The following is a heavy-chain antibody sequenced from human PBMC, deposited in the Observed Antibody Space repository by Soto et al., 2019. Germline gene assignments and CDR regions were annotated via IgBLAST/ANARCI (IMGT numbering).Heavy chain of an antibody. D-gene: IGHD4-4*01. CDR1: GFIFSTYR. V-gene: IGHV3-21*01. J-gene: IGHJ4*02. CDR2: ISSSSSYI. CDR3: ARERNSQLDY. Sequence: GGSLRLSCAASGFIFSTYRMNWVRQAPGKGLEWVSSISSSSSYIYYADSVKGRFTLSRDNAKNSLYLQMNSLRAEDTAVYYCARERNSQLDYWGQGTLVTVSS.